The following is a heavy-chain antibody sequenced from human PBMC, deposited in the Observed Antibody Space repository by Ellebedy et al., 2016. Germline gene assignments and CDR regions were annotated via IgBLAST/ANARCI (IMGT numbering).Heavy chain of an antibody. V-gene: IGHV1-3*01. CDR2: TSAYNGNT. D-gene: IGHD6-13*01. CDR3: AREVKAAAGIQPNFGY. J-gene: IGHJ4*02. CDR1: GYTLTELS. Sequence: ASVKVSCKVSGYTLTELSMHWVRQAPGKGLEWMGWTSAYNGNTNYAQKLQGRVTITRDTSASTAYMDLSSLRSEDTAVYYCAREVKAAAGIQPNFGYWGQGTLVTVS.